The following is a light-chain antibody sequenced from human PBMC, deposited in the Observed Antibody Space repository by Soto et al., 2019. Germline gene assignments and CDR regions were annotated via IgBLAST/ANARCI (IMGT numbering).Light chain of an antibody. Sequence: DIVMTQSPDTLSVSPGERATISCRASQSVGTNLAWYQRNPGQAPRLLVYGASTRATGIPARFTGSGSGTEFTLTISSLQSEDFAVYYCQQYNNWPRTFGQGTKVEI. V-gene: IGKV3-15*01. CDR2: GAS. CDR1: QSVGTN. J-gene: IGKJ1*01. CDR3: QQYNNWPRT.